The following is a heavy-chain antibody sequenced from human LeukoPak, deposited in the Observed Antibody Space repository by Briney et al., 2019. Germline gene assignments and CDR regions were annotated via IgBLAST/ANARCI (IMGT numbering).Heavy chain of an antibody. CDR1: GFTFSRYS. CDR2: LHSGGIT. CDR3: ARAAAPFDY. J-gene: IGHJ4*02. D-gene: IGHD6-13*01. Sequence: GGSLRLSCAASGFTFSRYSMNWVRQAPGKGLEWVSVLHSGGITYYADSVKGRFTISRDNSKNTVYLQMNNVRVEDTAVYYCARAAAPFDYWGQGTLVTVSS. V-gene: IGHV3-66*01.